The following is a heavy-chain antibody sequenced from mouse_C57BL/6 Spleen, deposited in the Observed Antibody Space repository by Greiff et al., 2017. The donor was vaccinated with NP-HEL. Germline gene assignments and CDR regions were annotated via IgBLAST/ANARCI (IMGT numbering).Heavy chain of an antibody. CDR2: ISYAGSN. V-gene: IGHV3-6*01. Sequence: EVKLQESGPGLVKPSQSLSLTCSVTGYSITSGYYWNWIRQFPGNKLEWMGYISYAGSNNYNPSLKNRISITRDTSKNQFFLKLNSVTTEDTATYYCARGPVYYYGSTDYWGQGTTLTVSS. CDR1: GYSITSGYY. J-gene: IGHJ2*01. D-gene: IGHD1-1*01. CDR3: ARGPVYYYGSTDY.